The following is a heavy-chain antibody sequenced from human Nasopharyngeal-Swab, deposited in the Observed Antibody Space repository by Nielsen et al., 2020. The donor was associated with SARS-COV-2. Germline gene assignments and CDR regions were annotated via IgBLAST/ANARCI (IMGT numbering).Heavy chain of an antibody. CDR1: GFAFSDYY. D-gene: IGHD3-3*01. Sequence: GGSLRLSCAASGFAFSDYYMSWIRQAPGKGLEWVSYISSSGSTIYYADSVKGRFTISRDNAKNSLYLQMNSLRAEDTAVYYCAREGFLEWFNYCGMDVWGQGTTVTVSS. V-gene: IGHV3-11*01. CDR2: ISSSGSTI. J-gene: IGHJ6*02. CDR3: AREGFLEWFNYCGMDV.